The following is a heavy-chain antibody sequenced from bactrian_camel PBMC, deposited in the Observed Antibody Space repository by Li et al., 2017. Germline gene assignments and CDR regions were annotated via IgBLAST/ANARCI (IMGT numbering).Heavy chain of an antibody. D-gene: IGHD6*01. Sequence: HVQLVESGGGLVQPGGSLRISCAASGFTFSSYWMTWVRQAPGKGLEWVSSIADTSTYYANSVKGRFTISRDNAKNTLDLQLSSLKSEDTALYYCATVGGSWYYGGYNYWGQGTQVTVS. CDR2: IADTST. CDR1: GFTFSSYW. V-gene: IGHV3-2*01. CDR3: ATVGGSWYYGGYNY. J-gene: IGHJ4*01.